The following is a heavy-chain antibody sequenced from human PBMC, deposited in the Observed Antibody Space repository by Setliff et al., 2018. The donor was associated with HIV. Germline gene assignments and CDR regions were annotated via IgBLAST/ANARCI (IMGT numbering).Heavy chain of an antibody. CDR3: ARAGKYYSDTSGYYYLDY. CDR2: ITTDGRLT. D-gene: IGHD3-22*01. Sequence: GGSLRLSCAASGFTFGDYHMIWIRQTPEKGLEWLSDITTDGRLTSYADSVKGRFTISRDNAKKLLYLQMNSLRAEDTALYYCARAGKYYSDTSGYYYLDYWGQGTLVTVSS. J-gene: IGHJ4*02. V-gene: IGHV3-11*04. CDR1: GFTFGDYH.